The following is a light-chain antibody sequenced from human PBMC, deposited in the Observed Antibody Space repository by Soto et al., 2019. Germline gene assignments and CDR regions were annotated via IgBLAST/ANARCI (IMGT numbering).Light chain of an antibody. Sequence: QSVLTQPPSASGAPGQRITISCSGSNSNNGSNYVYWYQQLPGTAPKLLIYRNNQRPSGVPDRCSGSKSGSSASLAISGLRSEDAADYYCATRDDSLSCPPYVFGTGTKVTVL. CDR3: ATRDDSLSCPPYV. CDR1: NSNNGSNY. CDR2: RNN. J-gene: IGLJ1*01. V-gene: IGLV1-47*01.